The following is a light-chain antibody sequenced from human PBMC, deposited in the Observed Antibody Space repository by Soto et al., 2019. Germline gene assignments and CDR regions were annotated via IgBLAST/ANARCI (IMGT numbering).Light chain of an antibody. CDR3: QQCTNWPPEDT. J-gene: IGKJ2*01. V-gene: IGKV3-11*01. Sequence: EIVLTQSPATLALSPGDRATLSCRASQSISSHLAWYQQKTGQAPRLLVYDASNRATGIPTRFTGSGSGTDFTLAISSLEPEDFAVYYCQQCTNWPPEDTFGQRTRVEIK. CDR2: DAS. CDR1: QSISSH.